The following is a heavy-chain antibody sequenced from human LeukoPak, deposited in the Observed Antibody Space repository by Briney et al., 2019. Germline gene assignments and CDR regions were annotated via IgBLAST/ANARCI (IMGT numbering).Heavy chain of an antibody. J-gene: IGHJ4*02. CDR3: ALEDVDTAMVLFY. CDR1: GFTFSSYA. Sequence: GRSLRLSCAASGFTFSSYAMHWVRQAPGKGLEWVAVISYDGSNKYYADSVKGRFTISRDNSKNTLYLQMNSLRAEDTAVYYCALEDVDTAMVLFYWGQGTLVTVSS. CDR2: ISYDGSNK. D-gene: IGHD5-18*01. V-gene: IGHV3-30-3*01.